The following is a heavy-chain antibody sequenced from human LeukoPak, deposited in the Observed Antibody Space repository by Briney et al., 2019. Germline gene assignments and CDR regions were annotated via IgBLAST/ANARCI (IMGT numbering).Heavy chain of an antibody. D-gene: IGHD3-3*01. J-gene: IGHJ4*02. CDR2: IKQDGSEK. CDR3: ARDQMYYDFWSGYNGY. CDR1: GFTFSSYW. Sequence: PGGSLRLSCAASGFTFSSYWMSLVRQAPGKGLEGVANIKQDGSEKYYVDSVKGRFTLYRDNAKKSLYLQMNSLRAEDTAVYYCARDQMYYDFWSGYNGYWGQGTLVTVSS. V-gene: IGHV3-7*01.